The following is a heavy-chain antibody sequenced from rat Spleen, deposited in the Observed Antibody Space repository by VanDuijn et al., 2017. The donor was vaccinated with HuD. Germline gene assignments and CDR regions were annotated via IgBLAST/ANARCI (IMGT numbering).Heavy chain of an antibody. CDR1: GFTFSDYY. V-gene: IGHV5-25*01. CDR2: ISPSGGST. D-gene: IGHD1-9*01. Sequence: EVQLVESDGGLVQPGRSLRLSCAASGFTFSDYYMAWVRQAPTKGLEWVASISPSGGSTYYRDSMKGRFTVSRDNAKNTLYLQMDSLRSEDTATYYCARRHYGYTDYFDYWGQGVMVTVSS. J-gene: IGHJ2*01. CDR3: ARRHYGYTDYFDY.